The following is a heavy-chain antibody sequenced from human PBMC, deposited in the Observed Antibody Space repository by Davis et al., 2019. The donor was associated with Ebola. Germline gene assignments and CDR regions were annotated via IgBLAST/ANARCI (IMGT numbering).Heavy chain of an antibody. V-gene: IGHV3-23*03. CDR3: ARDPDTAMASDAFDI. CDR1: GFTFSSYA. Sequence: GESLKISCAASGFTFSSYAMSWVRQAPGKGLEWVSGLWSGGLNTYYADSVKGRFTVSRDNSRNTLYLQMNSLRDEDTAVYYCARDPDTAMASDAFDIWGQGTMVTVSS. D-gene: IGHD5-18*01. J-gene: IGHJ3*02. CDR2: LWSGGLNT.